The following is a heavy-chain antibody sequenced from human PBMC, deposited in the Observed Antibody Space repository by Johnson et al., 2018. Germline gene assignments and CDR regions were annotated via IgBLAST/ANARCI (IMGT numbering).Heavy chain of an antibody. D-gene: IGHD1-26*01. Sequence: QVQLQESGPGLVKPSETLSLTCTVSGGSISSYYWSWIRQPPGKGLEWIGYIYYSGSTNYSPSLKSRVTMSVDTSKNQFSLTLRSVTAPDTAVYYCARDRGANYYYYYGMDVWGQGTTVTVSS. V-gene: IGHV4-59*01. J-gene: IGHJ6*02. CDR1: GGSISSYY. CDR2: IYYSGST. CDR3: ARDRGANYYYYYGMDV.